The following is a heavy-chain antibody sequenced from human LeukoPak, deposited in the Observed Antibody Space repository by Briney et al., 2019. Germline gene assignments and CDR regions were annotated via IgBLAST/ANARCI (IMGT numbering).Heavy chain of an antibody. CDR1: GASITSYY. J-gene: IGHJ2*01. CDR3: ARLDPNWYFEL. V-gene: IGHV4-59*08. CDR2: IYYSGST. Sequence: SETLSLTCTVSGASITSYYWGWIRQPPGKGLECIGYIYYSGSTNYTPSLKRRVSMSVGTSRAQFSLRLSSVTAADTAVYYCARLDPNWYFELWGRGTLVTVSS.